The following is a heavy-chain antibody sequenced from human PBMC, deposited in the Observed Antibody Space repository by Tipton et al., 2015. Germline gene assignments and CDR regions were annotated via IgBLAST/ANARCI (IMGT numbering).Heavy chain of an antibody. J-gene: IGHJ5*02. V-gene: IGHV3-7*03. Sequence: GSLRLSCAASGFTFSSYWMSWVRQAPGKGLEWVANIKQDGSEKYYVDSVKGRFTISRDNAKNSLYLQMNSLRAEDTAVYYCARDILNDFCSGWPEESWGQGTLVPVPS. CDR2: IKQDGSEK. D-gene: IGHD3-3*01. CDR1: GFTFSSYW. CDR3: ARDILNDFCSGWPEES.